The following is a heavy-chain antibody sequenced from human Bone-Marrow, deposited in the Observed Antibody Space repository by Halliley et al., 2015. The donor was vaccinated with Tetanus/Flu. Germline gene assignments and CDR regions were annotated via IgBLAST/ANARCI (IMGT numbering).Heavy chain of an antibody. CDR3: AAVYDNNSRYGMDL. Sequence: WIGEISHNGFASYNPSLKSRVTISIDNPKNQFPLKLTSVTAADTAVYYCAAVYDNNSRYGMDLWGQGTTVAVSS. D-gene: IGHD3-9*01. V-gene: IGHV4-4*02. CDR2: ISHNGFA. J-gene: IGHJ6*02.